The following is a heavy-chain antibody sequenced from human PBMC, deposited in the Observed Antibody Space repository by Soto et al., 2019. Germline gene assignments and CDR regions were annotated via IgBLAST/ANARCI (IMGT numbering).Heavy chain of an antibody. CDR3: ARRYCSGGSCLSGMDV. Sequence: QVQLVESGGGVVQPGRSLRLSCAASGFTFSRYGMHWVRQAPGKGLEWVAVISYDGSNKYYADSVKGRFTISRDNSKNTLYLQMNSLGAEDTAVYYCARRYCSGGSCLSGMDVWGQGTTVTVSS. CDR1: GFTFSRYG. V-gene: IGHV3-30-3*01. CDR2: ISYDGSNK. J-gene: IGHJ6*02. D-gene: IGHD2-15*01.